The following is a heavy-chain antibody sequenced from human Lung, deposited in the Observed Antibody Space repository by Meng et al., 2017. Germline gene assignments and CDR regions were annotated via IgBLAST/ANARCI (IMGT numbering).Heavy chain of an antibody. Sequence: GGSLRLSCAASGFTCSTYAMHWVRQTPGKGLGWVALLSFDSQNIQYADSVKGRFIISRDNSENTLYLQMSRLTLEDTAVYYCARDKPPTEVWGRGTLVTVSS. J-gene: IGHJ1*01. CDR1: GFTCSTYA. V-gene: IGHV3-30*15. CDR3: ARDKPPTEV. CDR2: LSFDSQNI.